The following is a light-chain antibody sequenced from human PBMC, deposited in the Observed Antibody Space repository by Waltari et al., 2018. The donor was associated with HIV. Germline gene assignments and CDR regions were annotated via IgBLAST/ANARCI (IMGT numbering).Light chain of an antibody. V-gene: IGLV1-44*01. J-gene: IGLJ1*01. CDR1: SYNIGSNT. Sequence: QSVLTQPPSASGTPGQRVTFSCSGSSYNIGSNTVNWYQQLLGAAPKLLIYTNNQRPSGVPDRFSGSKSGTSASLAISGLQSEDEADYYCAVWDDSLNGYVFGPGTKVTVL. CDR3: AVWDDSLNGYV. CDR2: TNN.